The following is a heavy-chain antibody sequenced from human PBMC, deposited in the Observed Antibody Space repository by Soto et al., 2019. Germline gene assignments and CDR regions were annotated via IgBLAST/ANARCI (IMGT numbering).Heavy chain of an antibody. Sequence: QVQLVESVGGVVQPGRSLRLSCAASGFTFSSYGMHWVRQAPGKGLEWVAVISYDGSNKYYADSVKGRFTISRDNSKNTLYLQMNSLRAEETAIYYCAKERMEQYQLLPFFDYWGQGTLVTVSS. D-gene: IGHD2-2*01. CDR1: GFTFSSYG. CDR2: ISYDGSNK. CDR3: AKERMEQYQLLPFFDY. J-gene: IGHJ4*02. V-gene: IGHV3-30*18.